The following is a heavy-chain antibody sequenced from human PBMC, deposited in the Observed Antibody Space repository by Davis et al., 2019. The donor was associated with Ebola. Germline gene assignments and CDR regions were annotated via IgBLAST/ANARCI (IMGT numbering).Heavy chain of an antibody. Sequence: GESLKISCTASGFTFSNYAMHWVRQAPGKGLEWVAVISYDGSNKYYADSVKGRFTISRDNSKNTLYLQMNSLRAEDTAVYYCARVSYYYDSSGYVGAFDIWGQGTMVTVSS. CDR2: ISYDGSNK. CDR3: ARVSYYYDSSGYVGAFDI. V-gene: IGHV3-30*04. J-gene: IGHJ3*02. CDR1: GFTFSNYA. D-gene: IGHD3-22*01.